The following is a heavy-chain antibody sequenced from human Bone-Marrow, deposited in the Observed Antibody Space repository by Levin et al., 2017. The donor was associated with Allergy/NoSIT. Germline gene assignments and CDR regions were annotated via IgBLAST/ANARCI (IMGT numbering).Heavy chain of an antibody. D-gene: IGHD1-26*01. Sequence: SQTLSLTCAISGDRVSTTSAAWNWIRQSPSRGLEWLGRTYYRSKWFNDYAVSVQSRMTIKADTSKNQFSLQLNSVTPEDTAVYYCARTPFGNYYGNYYYDGLDVWGQGTTVTVSS. CDR2: TYYRSKWFN. J-gene: IGHJ6*02. CDR3: ARTPFGNYYGNYYYDGLDV. V-gene: IGHV6-1*01. CDR1: GDRVSTTSAA.